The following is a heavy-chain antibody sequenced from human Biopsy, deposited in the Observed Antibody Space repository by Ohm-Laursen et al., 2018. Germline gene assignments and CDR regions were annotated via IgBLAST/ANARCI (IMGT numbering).Heavy chain of an antibody. CDR1: GVSFNGYY. Sequence: SQTLSLTCAVYGVSFNGYYWSWIRQTPGKGLEWLGEINHSGRTNYNSSLKRRVTISVDTSKNLFSLKVRLVTAADTAVYYCVRGVDYYDPYHYYALDVWGQGTTVTVSS. D-gene: IGHD3-22*01. J-gene: IGHJ6*02. CDR2: INHSGRT. CDR3: VRGVDYYDPYHYYALDV. V-gene: IGHV4-34*01.